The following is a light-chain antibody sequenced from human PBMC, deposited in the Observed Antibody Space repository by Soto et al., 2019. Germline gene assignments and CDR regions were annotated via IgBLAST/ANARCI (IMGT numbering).Light chain of an antibody. CDR2: NNN. V-gene: IGLV1-44*01. J-gene: IGLJ1*01. Sequence: QSVLTQPPSASGTPGQRVTISCSGSSSNIGSNTVNWYQQLPGTAPKLLNYNNNQRPSGVPDRFSGSKSGTSASLAISGLQSDDEADYYCAAWDDSLNGLVFGTGTKLTVL. CDR3: AAWDDSLNGLV. CDR1: SSNIGSNT.